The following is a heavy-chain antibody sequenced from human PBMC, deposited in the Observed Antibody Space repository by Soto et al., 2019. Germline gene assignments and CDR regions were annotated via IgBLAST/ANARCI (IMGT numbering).Heavy chain of an antibody. CDR1: GFTVGSNY. Sequence: GGSLRLSCAAPGFTVGSNYMSWVRQGPGKGLEWVSVIYSGGSTYYADSVKGRFTISRDNSKNTLYLQMNSLRAEDTAVYYCASEYCSGGSCYSYYYYGMDVWGQGTTVTVSS. CDR2: IYSGGST. D-gene: IGHD2-15*01. CDR3: ASEYCSGGSCYSYYYYGMDV. V-gene: IGHV3-53*01. J-gene: IGHJ6*02.